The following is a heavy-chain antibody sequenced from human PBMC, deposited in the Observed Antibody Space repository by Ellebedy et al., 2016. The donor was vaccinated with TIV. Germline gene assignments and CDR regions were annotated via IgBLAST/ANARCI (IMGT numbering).Heavy chain of an antibody. CDR3: VRGAGSYHFDY. CDR2: ISTSGGST. CDR1: GFTFSNYG. J-gene: IGHJ4*02. Sequence: GESLKISCAASGFTFSNYGMHWVRQAPGKGLEWVSAISTSGGSTYYADSVKGRFTVSRDNPKNTLYLQMNSLRAEDTAVYYCVRGAGSYHFDYWGQGTLVTV. V-gene: IGHV3-23*01. D-gene: IGHD1-26*01.